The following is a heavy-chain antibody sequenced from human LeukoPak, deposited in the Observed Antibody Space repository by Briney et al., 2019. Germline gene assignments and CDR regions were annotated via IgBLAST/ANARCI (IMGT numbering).Heavy chain of an antibody. J-gene: IGHJ4*02. CDR2: IYPGDSDT. CDR3: ARHKPDSTLAFIVAYDY. V-gene: IGHV5-51*01. D-gene: IGHD5-12*01. CDR1: GYSFTSYW. Sequence: GESLKISCKGSGYSFTSYWIGWVRQMPGKGLEWMGIIYPGDSDTRYSPSFQGQVTISADKSISTAYLQWSSLKASDTAMYYCARHKPDSTLAFIVAYDYWGQGTLVTVSS.